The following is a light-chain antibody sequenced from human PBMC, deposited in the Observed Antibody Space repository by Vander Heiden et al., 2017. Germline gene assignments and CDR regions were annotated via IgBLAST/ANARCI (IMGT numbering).Light chain of an antibody. V-gene: IGKV3-20*01. Sequence: EIVLTQSPGTLSLSPGERATLSCRASQSVSSSYLAWYQQKPGQAPRLLIYGASSRATGIPDRFSGSGYGTDFTLTISRLEPEDFAVYYCQQYGSSREYTFGQGTKLEIK. J-gene: IGKJ2*01. CDR1: QSVSSSY. CDR2: GAS. CDR3: QQYGSSREYT.